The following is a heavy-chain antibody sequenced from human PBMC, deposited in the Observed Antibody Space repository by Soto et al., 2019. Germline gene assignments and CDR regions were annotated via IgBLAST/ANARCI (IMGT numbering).Heavy chain of an antibody. J-gene: IGHJ4*02. D-gene: IGHD6-13*01. CDR1: GGSFSGYY. V-gene: IGHV4-34*01. CDR2: INHSGST. CDR3: ARAAGYSSSWFHY. Sequence: QVQLQQWGAGLLKPSETLSLTCAVYGGSFSGYYWSWIRQPPGKGLEWIGEINHSGSTNYNPSLKSRVTISVETSRNQFSLKLSSVTAADTAVYYCARAAGYSSSWFHYWGQGTLVTVSS.